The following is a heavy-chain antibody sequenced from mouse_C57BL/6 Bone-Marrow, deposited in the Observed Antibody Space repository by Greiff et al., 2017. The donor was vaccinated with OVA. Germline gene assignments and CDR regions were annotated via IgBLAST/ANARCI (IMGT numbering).Heavy chain of an antibody. CDR1: GYAFSSSW. CDR3: ARKDSSSLYAMDY. J-gene: IGHJ4*01. V-gene: IGHV1-82*01. CDR2: IYPGDGDT. Sequence: QVQLQQSGPELVKPGASVTISCKASGYAFSSSWMNWVKQRPGQGLEWIGRIYPGDGDTNYNGKFKGKATLTADKSSSTAYMQLSILSSEDSAVYFCARKDSSSLYAMDYWGKGPTVTVSS. D-gene: IGHD1-1*01.